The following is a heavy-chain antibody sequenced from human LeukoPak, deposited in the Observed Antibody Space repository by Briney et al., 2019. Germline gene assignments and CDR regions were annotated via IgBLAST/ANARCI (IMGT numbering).Heavy chain of an antibody. CDR3: ARVGYYDILTGSYYYYYYMDV. D-gene: IGHD3-9*01. Sequence: ASVKVSCKASGYTFTGYYMHWVRQAPGQGLEWMGWINPNSGGTNYAQKFQGRVTMTRDTSISTACMELSRLRSDDTAVYYCARVGYYDILTGSYYYYYYMDVWGKGTTVTISS. V-gene: IGHV1-2*02. J-gene: IGHJ6*03. CDR2: INPNSGGT. CDR1: GYTFTGYY.